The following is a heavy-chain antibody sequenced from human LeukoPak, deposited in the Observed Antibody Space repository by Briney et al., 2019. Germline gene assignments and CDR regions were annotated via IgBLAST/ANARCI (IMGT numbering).Heavy chain of an antibody. CDR1: GGSISSYY. Sequence: SETLSLTCTVSGGSISSYYWSWIRQPPGKGLEWIGYIYYSGSTNYNPSLKSRVTISVDTSKNQFSLKLSSVTAADTAVYYCARSGPIGGLLGYWGQGTLVTVSS. D-gene: IGHD3-16*01. CDR2: IYYSGST. CDR3: ARSGPIGGLLGY. J-gene: IGHJ4*02. V-gene: IGHV4-59*08.